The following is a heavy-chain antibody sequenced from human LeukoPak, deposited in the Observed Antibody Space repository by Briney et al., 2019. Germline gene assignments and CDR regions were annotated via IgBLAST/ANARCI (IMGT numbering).Heavy chain of an antibody. J-gene: IGHJ4*02. CDR1: GFTLSSYA. D-gene: IGHD1/OR15-1a*01. CDR3: AKDWWAMEQSLYFDY. V-gene: IGHV3-23*01. Sequence: PGGSLRLSCAASGFTLSSYAMSWVRQAPGKGLEWVSAISGSGGSTYYADSVKGRFTISRDNSKNTLYLQMNSLRAEDTAVYYCAKDWWAMEQSLYFDYWGQGTLVTVSS. CDR2: ISGSGGST.